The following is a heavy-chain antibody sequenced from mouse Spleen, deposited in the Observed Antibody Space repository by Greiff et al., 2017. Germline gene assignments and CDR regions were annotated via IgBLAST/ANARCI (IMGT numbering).Heavy chain of an antibody. Sequence: QVQLQQSGPELVKPGASVKMSCKASGYTFTSYTMHWVKQRPGQGLEWIGYINPSSGYTKYNQKFKDKATLTADKSSSTAYMQLSSLTSEDSAVYYCARSSTGAFDYWGQGTTLTVSS. CDR1: GYTFTSYT. V-gene: IGHV1S26*01. CDR2: INPSSGYT. J-gene: IGHJ2*01. D-gene: IGHD4-1*02. CDR3: ARSSTGAFDY.